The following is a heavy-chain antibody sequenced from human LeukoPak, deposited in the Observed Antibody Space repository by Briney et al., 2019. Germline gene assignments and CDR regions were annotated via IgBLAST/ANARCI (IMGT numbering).Heavy chain of an antibody. CDR2: IYTSGGT. Sequence: PSETLSLTCTVSGGSISSYYWSWIRQPAGKGLEWIGRIYTSGGTNYNPSLKSRVTMSVDTSKNQFSLKLSSVTAADTAVYYCARDSNVYYYYGMDVWGQGTTVTVSS. CDR3: ARDSNVYYYYGMDV. V-gene: IGHV4-4*07. J-gene: IGHJ6*02. D-gene: IGHD3-16*01. CDR1: GGSISSYY.